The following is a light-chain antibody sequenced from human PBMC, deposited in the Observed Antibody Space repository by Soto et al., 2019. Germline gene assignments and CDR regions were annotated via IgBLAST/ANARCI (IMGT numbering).Light chain of an antibody. V-gene: IGLV1-40*01. CDR1: SSNIGAGYG. CDR2: GDT. Sequence: QAVVTQPPSVSGAPGQRVTVSCTGSSSNIGAGYGVNWYQQVPGAAPQLLIYGDTNRPSGVPDRFSGSQSGTSASLAITGLQAKDEADYYCQSYDSSLSGVVFGGGTKLTVL. CDR3: QSYDSSLSGVV. J-gene: IGLJ2*01.